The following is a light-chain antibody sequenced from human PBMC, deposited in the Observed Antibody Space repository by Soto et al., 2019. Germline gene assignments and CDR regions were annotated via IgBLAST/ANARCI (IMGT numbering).Light chain of an antibody. CDR3: QQYNTFPLT. J-gene: IGKJ4*01. CDR2: KAS. Sequence: DIQMTQSPSTLSASVGDRFTITCRASQSISSWLAWYQQKPGKXPKXXIYKASSLESGVPSRFSGSGSGTDFTLTISSLQPEDCETYYCQQYNTFPLTFGGGTKVDIK. CDR1: QSISSW. V-gene: IGKV1-5*03.